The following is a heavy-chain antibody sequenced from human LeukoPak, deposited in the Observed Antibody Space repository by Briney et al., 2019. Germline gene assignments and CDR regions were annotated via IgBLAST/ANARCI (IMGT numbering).Heavy chain of an antibody. V-gene: IGHV3-7*04. Sequence: GGSLRLSCAASGFTFDTYWMSWVRQAAGKGLEWGANIKKDGSEKDYVDSVKGRFTISRDNAKNSLYLQMNSLRAEDTGVYYCARGDSQSKYRQFDSWGQGSLVIVSS. D-gene: IGHD3-16*02. CDR2: IKKDGSEK. CDR3: ARGDSQSKYRQFDS. CDR1: GFTFDTYW. J-gene: IGHJ4*02.